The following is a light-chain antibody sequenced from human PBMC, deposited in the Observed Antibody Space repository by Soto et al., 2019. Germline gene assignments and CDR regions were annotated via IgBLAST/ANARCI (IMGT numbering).Light chain of an antibody. Sequence: EIVLTQSPGTLSLSPGERANISCRASQSVSSSYLAWYQQKPGQAPRLLIYGASSKATGIPDRFSENESGTDFTLIIIRLEPEDFAVYYCQQYGSSQITFGQGTRLEIK. CDR1: QSVSSSY. J-gene: IGKJ5*01. V-gene: IGKV3-20*01. CDR3: QQYGSSQIT. CDR2: GAS.